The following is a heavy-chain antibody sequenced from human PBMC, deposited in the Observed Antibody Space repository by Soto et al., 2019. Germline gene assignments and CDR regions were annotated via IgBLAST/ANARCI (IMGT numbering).Heavy chain of an antibody. CDR3: ARDLSYSGYYTAFDY. V-gene: IGHV4-59*01. J-gene: IGHJ4*02. D-gene: IGHD5-12*01. CDR2: IYYSGST. Sequence: SETLSLTGTVSGGSISSYYWSWIRQPPGKGLEWIGYIYYSGSTNYNPSLKSRVTISVDTSKKQFSLKLSSVTAADTAVYYCARDLSYSGYYTAFDYWGQGTLVTVSS. CDR1: GGSISSYY.